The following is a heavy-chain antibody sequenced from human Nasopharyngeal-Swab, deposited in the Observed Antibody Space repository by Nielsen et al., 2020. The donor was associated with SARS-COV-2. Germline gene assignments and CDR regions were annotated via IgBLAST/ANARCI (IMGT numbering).Heavy chain of an antibody. CDR1: GGSISSYY. J-gene: IGHJ3*02. CDR2: IYYSGST. Sequence: SETLSLTCTVSGGSISSYYWSWIRQPPGKGLEWIGYIYYSGSTNYNPSLKSRVTISVDTSKNQFSLKLSSVTAADTAVYYCASGLKGAFDIWGQGTMVNVSS. CDR3: ASGLKGAFDI. V-gene: IGHV4-59*01. D-gene: IGHD3/OR15-3a*01.